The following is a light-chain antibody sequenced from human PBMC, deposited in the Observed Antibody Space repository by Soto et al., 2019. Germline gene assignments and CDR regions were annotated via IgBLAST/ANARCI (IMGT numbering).Light chain of an antibody. Sequence: DIVLTQSPATLSLSPGDRATLSCRASQSVSGYLAWYQQKPGQAPRLLIYDTSNRATGVPARFSGSGSGTDFTLTISSLAPEDVSVYYCQQRSTWPPITFGQGTRLDIK. J-gene: IGKJ5*01. CDR3: QQRSTWPPIT. CDR2: DTS. CDR1: QSVSGY. V-gene: IGKV3-11*01.